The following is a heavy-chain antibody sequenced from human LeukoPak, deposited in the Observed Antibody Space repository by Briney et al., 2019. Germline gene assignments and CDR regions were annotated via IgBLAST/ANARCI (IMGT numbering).Heavy chain of an antibody. D-gene: IGHD3-22*01. V-gene: IGHV3-74*01. J-gene: IGHJ1*01. CDR1: GFTFSSYW. Sequence: GGSLRLSCAVSGFTFSSYWMHWVRQAPGKGLVWVSRIKSDGSTNYADSVKGRFTISRDNAKNTLSLQMNSLRAEDTGVYYCARAPSEIGGYYPEYFRHWGQGTLVTVSS. CDR2: IKSDGST. CDR3: ARAPSEIGGYYPEYFRH.